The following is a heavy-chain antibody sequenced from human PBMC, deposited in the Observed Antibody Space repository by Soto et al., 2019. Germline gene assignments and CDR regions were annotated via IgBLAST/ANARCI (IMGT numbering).Heavy chain of an antibody. D-gene: IGHD3-22*01. J-gene: IGHJ4*02. CDR2: ISYDGSNK. CDR1: GFTFSSYA. Sequence: PGGSLRLSCAASGFTFSSYAMHWVRQAPGKGLEWVAVISYDGSNKYYADSVKGRFTISRDNSKNTLYLQMNSLRAEDTAVYYCARDLDGYYYVGYWGQGTLVTVSS. CDR3: ARDLDGYYYVGY. V-gene: IGHV3-30-3*01.